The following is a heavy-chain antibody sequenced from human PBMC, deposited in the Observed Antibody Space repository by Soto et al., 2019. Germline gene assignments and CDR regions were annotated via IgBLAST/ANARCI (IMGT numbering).Heavy chain of an antibody. Sequence: QVQLVQSGAEVKKPGSSVKVSCKASGGTFSSYAISWVRQAPGQGLEWMGGFIPIFGTANYAQKFQGRVTITADESTSTAYMELSSLRSEDTAVYYSTRGGDIAAAGLTPGPYWGQGTLVTVSS. CDR2: FIPIFGTA. CDR1: GGTFSSYA. D-gene: IGHD6-13*01. V-gene: IGHV1-69*01. CDR3: TRGGDIAAAGLTPGPY. J-gene: IGHJ4*02.